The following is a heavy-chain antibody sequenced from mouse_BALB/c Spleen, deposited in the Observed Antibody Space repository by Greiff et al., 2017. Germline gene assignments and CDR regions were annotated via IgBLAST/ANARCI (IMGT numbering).Heavy chain of an antibody. J-gene: IGHJ3*01. V-gene: IGHV1-54*01. CDR1: GYAFTNYL. CDR3: ARDGWFAY. Sequence: QVQLKESGAELVRPGTSVKVSCKASGYAFTNYLIEWVKQRPGQGLEWIGVINPGSGGTNYNEKFKGKATLTADKSSSTAYMQLSSLTSDDSAVYFCARDGWFAYWGQGTLVTVSA. D-gene: IGHD2-3*01. CDR2: INPGSGGT.